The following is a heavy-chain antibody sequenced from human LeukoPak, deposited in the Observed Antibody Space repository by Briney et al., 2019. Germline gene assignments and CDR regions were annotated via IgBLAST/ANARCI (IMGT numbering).Heavy chain of an antibody. CDR2: VSSSSSII. J-gene: IGHJ3*02. CDR1: GFTFSSYS. Sequence: GGSLRLSCAASGFTFSSYSMNWVRQAPGKGLEWVSYVSSSSSIIYYADSVKGRFTISRDNAKNSLYLQMNSLRAEDTAVYYCASLDQDIVVVPAAGDGFDIWGQGTMVTVSS. V-gene: IGHV3-48*01. CDR3: ASLDQDIVVVPAAGDGFDI. D-gene: IGHD2-2*01.